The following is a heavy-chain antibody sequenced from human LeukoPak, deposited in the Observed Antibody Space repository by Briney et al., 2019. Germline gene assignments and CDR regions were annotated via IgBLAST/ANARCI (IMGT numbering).Heavy chain of an antibody. V-gene: IGHV4-59*08. CDR2: IYYSGTT. Sequence: PWETLTLTCTASGGSFGTYSWNWIRQPPGKGLEWIGYIYYSGTTNYNPSLKSRFTISVDTSKNQFSLRLSSVTAADTATYYCARVRSHGSDLNWFDTWGQGTLVTVSS. D-gene: IGHD3-10*01. J-gene: IGHJ5*01. CDR1: GGSFGTYS. CDR3: ARVRSHGSDLNWFDT.